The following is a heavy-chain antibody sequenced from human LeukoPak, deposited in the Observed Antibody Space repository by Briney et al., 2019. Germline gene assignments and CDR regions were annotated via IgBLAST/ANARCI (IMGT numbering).Heavy chain of an antibody. CDR1: GFTFSSYG. V-gene: IGHV3-30*02. CDR2: IRYDGSNK. D-gene: IGHD2-15*01. J-gene: IGHJ4*02. CDR3: AKERDCSGGSCFKYYFDY. Sequence: GGSLRLSCAASGFTFSSYGMHWVRQAPGKGLEWVAFIRYDGSNKYYADSVKGRFTISRDNSKNTLYLQMNSLRAEDTAVYYCAKERDCSGGSCFKYYFDYWGQGTLVTVSS.